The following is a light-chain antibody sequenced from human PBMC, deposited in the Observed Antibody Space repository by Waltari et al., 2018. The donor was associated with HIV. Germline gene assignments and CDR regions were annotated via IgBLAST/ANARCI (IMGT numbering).Light chain of an antibody. CDR3: QAWDSSTFYV. CDR1: KLGDKY. Sequence: SYELTQPPSVSVSPGQTASITCSGDKLGDKYACWYQQKPGQSPVLVIYQGSKRPSGSAERFSGSNSGNTATLTISGTQAMDEADYYCQAWDSSTFYVFGTGTKVTVL. J-gene: IGLJ1*01. CDR2: QGS. V-gene: IGLV3-1*01.